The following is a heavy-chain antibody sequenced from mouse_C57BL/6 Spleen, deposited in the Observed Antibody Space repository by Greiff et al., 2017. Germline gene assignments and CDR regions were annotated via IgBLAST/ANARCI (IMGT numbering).Heavy chain of an antibody. CDR3: ARDVTTVVAEYYFDY. Sequence: QVQLQQPGAELVKPGASVKLSCKASGYTFTSYWMNWVKQRPGKGLEWIGMIHPNSGSTNYNEKFKSKATLTVDKSSSTAYMQLSSLTSEDSAVYYCARDVTTVVAEYYFDYWGQGTTLTVSS. V-gene: IGHV1-64*01. D-gene: IGHD1-1*01. J-gene: IGHJ2*01. CDR1: GYTFTSYW. CDR2: IHPNSGST.